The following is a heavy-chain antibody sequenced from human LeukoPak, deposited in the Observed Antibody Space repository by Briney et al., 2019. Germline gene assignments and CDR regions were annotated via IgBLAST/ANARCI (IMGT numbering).Heavy chain of an antibody. J-gene: IGHJ4*02. CDR3: AREYYRAFDY. D-gene: IGHD3-10*01. Sequence: PSETLSLTCTVSSGSISSRSYYWGWIRQPPEKGLEWIGGIFYSGSTYYNPSLKGRVTISVDTSKNQFSLKLSSVTAADTAVYYCAREYYRAFDYWGQGTLVTVSS. CDR2: IFYSGST. V-gene: IGHV4-39*07. CDR1: SGSISSRSYY.